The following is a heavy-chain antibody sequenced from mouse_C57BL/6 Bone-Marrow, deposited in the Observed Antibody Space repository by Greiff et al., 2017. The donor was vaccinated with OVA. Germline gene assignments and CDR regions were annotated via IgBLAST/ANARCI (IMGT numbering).Heavy chain of an antibody. CDR1: GYTFTDYD. J-gene: IGHJ2*01. CDR3: TICYGNYGDVDY. V-gene: IGHV1-15*01. D-gene: IGHD2-1*01. CDR2: IDPETGGT. Sequence: VQLQQSGAELVRPGASVTLSCTASGYTFTDYDMHWVKQTPVHGLEWIGAIDPETGGTAYNQKFKGKATLTADKSSSTAYMELRSLTSEDAAVYYGTICYGNYGDVDYWGQGTTLTVSS.